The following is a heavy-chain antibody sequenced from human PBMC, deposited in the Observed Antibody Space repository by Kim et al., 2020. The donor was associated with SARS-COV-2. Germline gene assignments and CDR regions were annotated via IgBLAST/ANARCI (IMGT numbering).Heavy chain of an antibody. Sequence: SETLSLTCAVYGGSFSGYYWSWIRQPPGKGLEWIGEINHSGSTNYNPSLKSRVTISVDTSKNQFSLKLSSVTAADTAVYYCARATYPGGWFDPWGQGTLVTVSS. CDR1: GGSFSGYY. J-gene: IGHJ5*02. CDR2: INHSGST. D-gene: IGHD1-26*01. V-gene: IGHV4-34*01. CDR3: ARATYPGGWFDP.